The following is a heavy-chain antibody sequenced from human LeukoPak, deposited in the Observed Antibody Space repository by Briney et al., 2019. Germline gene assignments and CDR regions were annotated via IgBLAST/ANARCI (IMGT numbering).Heavy chain of an antibody. CDR2: ISGSGGSP. CDR3: AKGGDIAVAGNWFDP. CDR1: GFTFSSYA. D-gene: IGHD6-19*01. Sequence: GGSLRLSCAASGFTFSSYAMSWVRQAPGKGLEWVSHISGSGGSPYYADSVKGRFTISRDNSKNTLYLQMSSLRAEDTAVYYCAKGGDIAVAGNWFDPWGQGTLVTVSS. V-gene: IGHV3-23*01. J-gene: IGHJ5*02.